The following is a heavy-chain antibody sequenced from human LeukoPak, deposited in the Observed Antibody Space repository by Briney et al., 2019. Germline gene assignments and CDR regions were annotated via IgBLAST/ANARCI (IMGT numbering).Heavy chain of an antibody. CDR2: IYYSGSA. Sequence: SETLSLTCTVSGGSISSYYWSWIRQPPGKGLEWIGYIYYSGSANYNPSLKSRVTISVDTSKNQFSLKLNSVTAADTAVYYCARRGSGWTGYFDFWGQGTLVTVSS. CDR1: GGSISSYY. CDR3: ARRGSGWTGYFDF. V-gene: IGHV4-59*01. D-gene: IGHD6-19*01. J-gene: IGHJ4*02.